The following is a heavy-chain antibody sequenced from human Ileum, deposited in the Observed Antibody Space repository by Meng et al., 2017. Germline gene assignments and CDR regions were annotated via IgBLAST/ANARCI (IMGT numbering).Heavy chain of an antibody. CDR1: GDSISSRDW. V-gene: IGHV4-4*02. D-gene: IGHD2-21*01. Sequence: QLKGSGPGLLRPSGSLSSTCAVFGDSISSRDWWSWVRQPPGKGLEWIGEISQESGRTNYNPSLKSRVTISLDKSKNQFSLNLNSVTAADTAVYYCVRNEGYSLGDWGQGTLVTVSS. CDR3: VRNEGYSLGD. CDR2: ISQESGRT. J-gene: IGHJ4*02.